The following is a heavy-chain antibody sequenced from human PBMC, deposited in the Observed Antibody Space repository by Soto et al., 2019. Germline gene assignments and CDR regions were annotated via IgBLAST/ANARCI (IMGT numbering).Heavy chain of an antibody. CDR1: GFTFTSSA. V-gene: IGHV1-58*01. Sequence: SVKVSCKASGFTFTSSAVQWVRQARGQRLEWIGWIVVGSGNTNYAQKFQERVTITRDMSTSTAYMELSSLRSEDTAVYYCAAEVLNSGYVRLSDYWGQGTLVTVSS. CDR2: IVVGSGNT. J-gene: IGHJ4*02. CDR3: AAEVLNSGYVRLSDY. D-gene: IGHD5-12*01.